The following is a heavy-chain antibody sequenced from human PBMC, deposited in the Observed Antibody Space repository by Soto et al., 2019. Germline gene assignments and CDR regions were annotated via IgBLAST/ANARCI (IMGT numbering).Heavy chain of an antibody. D-gene: IGHD4-17*01. CDR3: ARVGGTVTSDY. CDR2: IYYDGSNK. J-gene: IGHJ4*02. V-gene: IGHV3-33*01. CDR1: GFAFSAYG. Sequence: QVQLVESGGGVVQPGRSLILSCAASGFAFSAYGMHWVRQAPGKGLEWVAMIYYDGSNKYYADSVKGRFTISRDNSKNTLYLQMSSLRAEDTALYYCARVGGTVTSDYWGQGTLVPVSS.